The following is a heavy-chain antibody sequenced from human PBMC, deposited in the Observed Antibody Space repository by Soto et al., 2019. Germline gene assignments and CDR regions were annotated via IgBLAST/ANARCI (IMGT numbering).Heavy chain of an antibody. D-gene: IGHD2-8*01. CDR2: IYWDDDK. Sequence: QITLKESGPTLVKPTQTLTLTCTFSGFSLSTSGVGVGWIRQPPGKALEWLALIYWDDDKRYSPSLKSRLTITKDTSKNQVVLTMTNMDPVDTATYYCAHSRCTSGVCSSADFDYWGQGTLVTVSS. CDR3: AHSRCTSGVCSSADFDY. J-gene: IGHJ4*02. V-gene: IGHV2-5*02. CDR1: GFSLSTSGVG.